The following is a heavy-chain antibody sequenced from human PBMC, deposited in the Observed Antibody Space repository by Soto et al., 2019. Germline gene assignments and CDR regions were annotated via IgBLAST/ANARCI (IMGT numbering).Heavy chain of an antibody. CDR2: ISPKSGSI. CDR3: VKDRDSNSWPSRDV. CDR1: GYPFTRNG. D-gene: IGHD3-22*01. V-gene: IGHV1-18*01. J-gene: IGHJ6*02. Sequence: ASVKVSCKTSGYPFTRNGISWVRQAPGQGLEWMGWISPKSGSIKYAQKFQGRVIMTTDTSTSTAYMEVRSLRSDDTAVYYCVKDRDSNSWPSRDVWGPGTTVTVSS.